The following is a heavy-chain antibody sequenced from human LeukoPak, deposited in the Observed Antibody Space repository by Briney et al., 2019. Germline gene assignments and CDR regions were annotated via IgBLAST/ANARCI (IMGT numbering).Heavy chain of an antibody. Sequence: GGSLRLSCAASGFTFDNYAIHWVRQVPGKGLEWVSLISRDGVSTVYADSVKGRFTISRDNSIHSLSLQMNSLRPEDTAVYYCIRGGQWLMDYWGQGTLVTVSS. CDR3: IRGGQWLMDY. D-gene: IGHD6-19*01. V-gene: IGHV3-43*02. CDR1: GFTFDNYA. J-gene: IGHJ4*02. CDR2: ISRDGVST.